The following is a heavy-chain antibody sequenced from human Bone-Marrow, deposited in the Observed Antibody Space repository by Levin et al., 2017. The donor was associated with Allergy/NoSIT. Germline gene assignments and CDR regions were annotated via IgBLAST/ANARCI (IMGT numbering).Heavy chain of an antibody. D-gene: IGHD1-1*01. CDR2: IKYDGSQK. CDR1: GFSFSSHW. J-gene: IGHJ4*02. V-gene: IGHV3-7*01. Sequence: GESLKISCIGSGFSFSSHWITWVRQAPGKGLEWVAYIKYDGSQKNFVDSVEGRCTISRDNAKNSVYLQLDSLRAEDTAVYYCARIKAPGFFDYWGQGALVTVSS. CDR3: ARIKAPGFFDY.